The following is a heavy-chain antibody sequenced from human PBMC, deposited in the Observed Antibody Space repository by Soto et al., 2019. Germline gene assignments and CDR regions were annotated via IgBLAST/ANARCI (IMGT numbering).Heavy chain of an antibody. CDR1: GDSFSKYT. D-gene: IGHD1-1*01. Sequence: GASVKVSCKASGDSFSKYTVNWVRQAPRQGLEWMGGIIPRFGTTNYAPTLQDRVTITADESMNTVYMELSSLRSEDTALYYCARGRGLYNSGRSQLESWGQGTLVTVSS. CDR3: ARGRGLYNSGRSQLES. V-gene: IGHV1-69*13. J-gene: IGHJ4*02. CDR2: IIPRFGTT.